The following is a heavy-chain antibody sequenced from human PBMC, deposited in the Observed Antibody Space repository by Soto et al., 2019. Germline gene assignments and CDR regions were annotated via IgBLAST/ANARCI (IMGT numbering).Heavy chain of an antibody. CDR3: ARDRVDNGSGSYAENYNWFDP. J-gene: IGHJ5*02. V-gene: IGHV3-11*06. CDR2: ISSSSSYT. D-gene: IGHD3-10*01. Sequence: GGSLRLSCAASGFTFSDYYMSWIRQAPGKGLEWVSYISSSSSYTNYADSVKGRFTISRDNAKNSLYLQMNSLRAEDTAVYYCARDRVDNGSGSYAENYNWFDPWGQGTLVTVSS. CDR1: GFTFSDYY.